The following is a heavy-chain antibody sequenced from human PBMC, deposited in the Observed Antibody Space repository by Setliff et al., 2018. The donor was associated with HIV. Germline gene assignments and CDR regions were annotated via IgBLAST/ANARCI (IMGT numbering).Heavy chain of an antibody. J-gene: IGHJ4*02. D-gene: IGHD3-22*01. CDR3: ARMVRHYYDSSCYYFDY. CDR2: IYHSEST. Sequence: SGTLSLTCAVSGGSISSGNWWNWIRQPPGKGLEWIGEIYHSESTNYNPSLKSRVTISVDKSKNQFSLKLSSVAAADTAVYYCARMVRHYYDSSCYYFDYWGQVTLVT. CDR1: GGSISSGNW. V-gene: IGHV4-4*02.